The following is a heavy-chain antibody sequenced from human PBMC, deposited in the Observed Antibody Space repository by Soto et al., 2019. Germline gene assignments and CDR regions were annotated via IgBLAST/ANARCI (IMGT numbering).Heavy chain of an antibody. CDR1: GGSVTNYY. CDR3: GRARLTTKAEDS. Sequence: SETLSLTCTVSGGSVTNYYWTWIRQPPGKGLEWIGYIYDSGNINSNASLRSRVTISVDTSKHQFSLKLSSVTAADTTIYYYGRARLTTKAEDSWGQGIREIFSS. D-gene: IGHD1-1*01. J-gene: IGHJ4*02. CDR2: IYDSGNI. V-gene: IGHV4-59*02.